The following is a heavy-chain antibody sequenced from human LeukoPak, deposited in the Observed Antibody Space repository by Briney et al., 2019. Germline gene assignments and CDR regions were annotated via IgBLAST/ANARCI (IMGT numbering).Heavy chain of an antibody. V-gene: IGHV1-69*05. D-gene: IGHD6-13*01. Sequence: SVKVSCKASGGTFSSYAISWVRQAPGQGLEWMGGIIPIFGTANYAQKFQGRVTITTDESTSTAYMELSSLRSEDTAVYYCARIKRAAAVPDYWGQGTLVTVSS. CDR3: ARIKRAAAVPDY. J-gene: IGHJ4*02. CDR2: IIPIFGTA. CDR1: GGTFSSYA.